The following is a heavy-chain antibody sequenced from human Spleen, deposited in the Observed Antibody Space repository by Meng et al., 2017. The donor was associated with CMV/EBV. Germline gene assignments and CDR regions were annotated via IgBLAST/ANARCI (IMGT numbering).Heavy chain of an antibody. CDR1: GFTFSSYG. D-gene: IGHD6-19*01. J-gene: IGHJ4*02. CDR3: ARDQSYSSGLDY. CDR2: ISSSSSYI. Sequence: SCEASGFTFSSYGMNWVRQAPGKGLEWVSSISSSSSYIYYADSVKSRFTISRDNSKNTLYLQMNSLRAEDTAVYYCARDQSYSSGLDYWGQGTLVTVSS. V-gene: IGHV3-21*04.